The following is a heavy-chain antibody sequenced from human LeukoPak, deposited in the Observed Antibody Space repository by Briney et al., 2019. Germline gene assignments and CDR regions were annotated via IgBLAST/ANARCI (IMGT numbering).Heavy chain of an antibody. V-gene: IGHV3-21*01. D-gene: IGHD4-23*01. Sequence: PGGSLRLSCAASGFTFSSYNMNWVRQTPGQGLEWVSSITSGSSHIYYADSVKGRFTISRDNAKSSLYLQMNSLRAEDTAVYYCARHYGGGWFDPWGQGTLVIVSA. CDR2: ITSGSSHI. CDR3: ARHYGGGWFDP. CDR1: GFTFSSYN. J-gene: IGHJ5*02.